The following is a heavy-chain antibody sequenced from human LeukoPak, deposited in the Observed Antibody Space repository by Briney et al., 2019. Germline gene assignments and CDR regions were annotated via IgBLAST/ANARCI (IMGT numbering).Heavy chain of an antibody. CDR2: ISPSQNDI. J-gene: IGHJ4*02. CDR3: TSGSSSVGY. V-gene: IGHV3-11*01. Sequence: PGGSLRLSCAASGFIFSDYYMSWIHQAPGKGLEWVAYISPSQNDIYYTESVRGRFTISRDNAKNSLYLQMSSLRADDTAVYYCTSGSSSVGYWGQGTLVTVSS. CDR1: GFIFSDYY. D-gene: IGHD6-6*01.